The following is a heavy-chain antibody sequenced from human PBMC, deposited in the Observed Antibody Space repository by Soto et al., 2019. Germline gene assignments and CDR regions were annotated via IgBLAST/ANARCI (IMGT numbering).Heavy chain of an antibody. V-gene: IGHV3-23*01. CDR1: GFTFTTYG. D-gene: IGHD4-17*01. CDR2: FSGYGGGT. CDR3: TRWNGYGDS. Sequence: EVQLLQSGGGLVQPGGSLRLSRAVSGFTFTTYGVTWVRQASGRGLEWVSGFSGYGGGTFYAASVKGRFTISRDNSTVYLQMNSLRPEDTAVYFCTRWNGYGDSWGQGTLVTVSS. J-gene: IGHJ5*02.